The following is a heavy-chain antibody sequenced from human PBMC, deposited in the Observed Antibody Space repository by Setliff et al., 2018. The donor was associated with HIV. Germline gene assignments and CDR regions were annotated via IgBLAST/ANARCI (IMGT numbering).Heavy chain of an antibody. D-gene: IGHD6-6*01. CDR1: GFTFRSYA. CDR3: AKSPAYSSSSYYFDY. CDR2: ISGNSGST. V-gene: IGHV3-23*01. J-gene: IGHJ4*02. Sequence: LRLSCAASGFTFRSYAMSWVRQAPGKGLEWVSIISGNSGSTYYADSLKGRFTISRDNSKNTLFLQMNSLRAEETAVYYCAKSPAYSSSSYYFDYWGQGTLVTVSS.